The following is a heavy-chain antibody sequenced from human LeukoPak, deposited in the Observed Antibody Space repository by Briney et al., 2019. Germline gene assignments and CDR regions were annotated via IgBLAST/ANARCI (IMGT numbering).Heavy chain of an antibody. CDR3: ARGPFIVVVPAARAGYYYYGMDV. J-gene: IGHJ6*02. V-gene: IGHV4-34*01. CDR2: XXXXGST. CDR1: GGSFSGYY. Sequence: SETXSXTXXVYGGSFSGYYWSWIRQPPGKGLXWXXXXXXXGSTNYNPSLKSRVTISVDTSKNQFSLKLSSVTAADTAVYYCARGPFIVVVPAARAGYYYYGMDVWGQGTTATVS. D-gene: IGHD2-2*01.